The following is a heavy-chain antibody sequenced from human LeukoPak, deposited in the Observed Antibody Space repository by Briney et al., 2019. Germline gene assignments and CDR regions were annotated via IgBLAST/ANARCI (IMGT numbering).Heavy chain of an antibody. V-gene: IGHV3-30*04. D-gene: IGHD3-10*01. CDR1: RFTFSSSA. CDR2: ISYDGSNK. Sequence: GGSLRLSCAASRFTFSSSAMHWVRQAPGKGLEWVAVISYDGSNKYFADSVKGRFTISRDNTKNTVYLQMKSLRAEDTAVYYCARGSLVHYYGSGSYRIRAGFDSWGQGTLVTVSS. J-gene: IGHJ4*02. CDR3: ARGSLVHYYGSGSYRIRAGFDS.